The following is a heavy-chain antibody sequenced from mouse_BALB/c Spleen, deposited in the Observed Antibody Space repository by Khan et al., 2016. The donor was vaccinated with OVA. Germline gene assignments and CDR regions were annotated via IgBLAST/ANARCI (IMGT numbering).Heavy chain of an antibody. CDR2: IYPGSGST. J-gene: IGHJ3*01. Sequence: QVQLKQSGPELVKPGTSVKMSCKASGYTFTDHVISWVKQRTGQGLEWIGEIYPGSGSTYYNGKFKGKATLTADKSSNTAYMQLSNLTSEDSAVYFCARSYDGAWFAYWGQGTLVTVST. CDR3: ARSYDGAWFAY. CDR1: GYTFTDHV. V-gene: IGHV1-77*01. D-gene: IGHD1-1*01.